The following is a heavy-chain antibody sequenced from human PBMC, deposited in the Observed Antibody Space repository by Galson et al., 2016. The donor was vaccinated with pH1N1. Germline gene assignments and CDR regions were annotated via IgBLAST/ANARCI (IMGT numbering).Heavy chain of an antibody. D-gene: IGHD1-26*01. CDR3: ARLVRGSYPDSLYYFDF. CDR2: IHYSETT. J-gene: IGHJ4*02. V-gene: IGHV4-39*02. Sequence: EWIGNIHYSETTYYNPSLKSQVTISVDTSKNHFSLKLNYVTAADTAVYFCARLVRGSYPDSLYYFDFWGQGTLVTVSS.